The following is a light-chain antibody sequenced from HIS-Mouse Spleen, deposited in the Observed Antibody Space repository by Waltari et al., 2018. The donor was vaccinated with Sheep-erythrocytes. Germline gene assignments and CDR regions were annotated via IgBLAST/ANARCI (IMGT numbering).Light chain of an antibody. CDR3: QQRGVT. CDR1: QSVSSSY. J-gene: IGKJ5*01. Sequence: EIVLTQSPGTLSLSPGERATLSCRASQSVSSSYLAWYQQKPGPAPRLLIYGASSRAPGIPDMFSGSGSGTDFTLTISRLEPEDFAVYYCQQRGVTFGQGTRLEIK. CDR2: GAS. V-gene: IGKV3-20*01.